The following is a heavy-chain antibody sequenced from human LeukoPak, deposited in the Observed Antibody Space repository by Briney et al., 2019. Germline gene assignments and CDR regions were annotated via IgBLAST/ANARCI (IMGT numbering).Heavy chain of an antibody. CDR1: GFTFSNYW. Sequence: PGGSLRLSCAASGFTFSNYWMSWVRQAPGKGLEWVANIKEDGSEKYYVDSVKGRFTMSRDNAKNSLYLQMNSLRAEDTAVYYCARGKGYFDYWGQGTLVTVSS. CDR3: ARGKGYFDY. J-gene: IGHJ4*02. V-gene: IGHV3-7*05. CDR2: IKEDGSEK.